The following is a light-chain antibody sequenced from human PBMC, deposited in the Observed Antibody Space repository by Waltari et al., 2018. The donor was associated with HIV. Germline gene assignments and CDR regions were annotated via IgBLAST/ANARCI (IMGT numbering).Light chain of an antibody. CDR3: AAWDDSLNAWV. V-gene: IGLV1-44*01. Sequence: QSVLTQPPSASGTPGQRVPISCSGSSSHIGSNTVNWYQQLPGPAPKLLIYSNNQRPSGVPDRFSGSKSGTSASLAISGLQSEDEADYYCAAWDDSLNAWVFGGGTKLTVL. J-gene: IGLJ3*02. CDR1: SSHIGSNT. CDR2: SNN.